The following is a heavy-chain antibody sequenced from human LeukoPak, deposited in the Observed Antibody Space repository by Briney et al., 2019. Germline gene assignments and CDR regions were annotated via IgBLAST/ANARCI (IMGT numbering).Heavy chain of an antibody. CDR2: IYHSGST. Sequence: SETLSLTCSVSDYSIGSGYFWGWIRQPPGKGLEWIGSIYHSGSTHYNPSLKSRVTISVDTSRNQFSLRLTSVTAADTAVYYCARDETYSSDWQPNHSHYYMDVWGKGITVTVSS. V-gene: IGHV4-38-2*02. D-gene: IGHD6-19*01. CDR3: ARDETYSSDWQPNHSHYYMDV. CDR1: DYSIGSGYF. J-gene: IGHJ6*03.